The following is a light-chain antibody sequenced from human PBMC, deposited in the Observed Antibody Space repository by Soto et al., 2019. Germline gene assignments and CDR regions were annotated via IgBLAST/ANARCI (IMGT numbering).Light chain of an antibody. CDR1: QSVSSY. CDR3: QQRTNWPPSLT. J-gene: IGKJ4*01. Sequence: EIVLTQSPATLSLSPGERATLSCRASQSVSSYLAWYQQKAGQAPRLLIYDASNRATGIPARFSGSGSGTDFTLTISSLEPEDFAVYYCQQRTNWPPSLTFGGGTKVDSK. V-gene: IGKV3-11*01. CDR2: DAS.